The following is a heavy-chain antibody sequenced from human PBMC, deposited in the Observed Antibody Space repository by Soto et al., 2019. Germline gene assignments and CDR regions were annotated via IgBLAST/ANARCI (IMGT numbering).Heavy chain of an antibody. D-gene: IGHD2-15*01. CDR2: ISSSGSTI. V-gene: IGHV3-11*01. J-gene: IGHJ6*02. Sequence: PGGSLRLSCAASGFTFSDYYMSWIRQAPGKGLEWVSYISSSGSTIYYADSVKGRFTISRDNAKNSLYLQMNSLRAEDTAVYYCARDEGTAATPREYYYYYGMDAWGQGTTVTVSS. CDR1: GFTFSDYY. CDR3: ARDEGTAATPREYYYYYGMDA.